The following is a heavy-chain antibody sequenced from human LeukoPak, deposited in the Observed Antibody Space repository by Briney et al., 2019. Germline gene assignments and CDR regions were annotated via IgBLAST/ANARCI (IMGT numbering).Heavy chain of an antibody. D-gene: IGHD3-3*01. CDR1: GFTFSSYW. J-gene: IGHJ4*02. CDR3: ARDRRYDFWSGYLRGFDY. Sequence: GGSLRLSCAASGFTFSSYWMSWVRQAPGKGLEWAANIKQDGSEKYYVDSVKGRFTISRDNAKNSLYLQMNSLRAEDTAVYYCARDRRYDFWSGYLRGFDYWGQGTLVTVSS. CDR2: IKQDGSEK. V-gene: IGHV3-7*01.